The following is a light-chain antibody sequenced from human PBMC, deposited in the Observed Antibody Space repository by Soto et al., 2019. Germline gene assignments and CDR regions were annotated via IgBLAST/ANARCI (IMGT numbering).Light chain of an antibody. Sequence: DIQMTQSPSSLSASVGDRVTITCRASQDINNYLAWYQQKPGKVPKLLIYGASTLQSGVPSRFSGIGSGTDFTLTISSLQPEDVATYYCQNYNSAPLTFGGGTKVEIK. V-gene: IGKV1-27*01. CDR1: QDINNY. CDR2: GAS. J-gene: IGKJ4*01. CDR3: QNYNSAPLT.